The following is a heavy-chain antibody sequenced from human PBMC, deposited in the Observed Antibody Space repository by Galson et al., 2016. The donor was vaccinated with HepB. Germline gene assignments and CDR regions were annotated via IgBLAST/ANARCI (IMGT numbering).Heavy chain of an antibody. CDR2: TYYKSRWYN. CDR1: RDSVSSTSAA. CDR3: AKEVFFPGVASFFDD. V-gene: IGHV6-1*01. D-gene: IGHD3-3*01. J-gene: IGHJ4*02. Sequence: CAISRDSVSSTSAAWNWIRQSPLRGLEWLGRTYYKSRWYNDYAVSMKSRIAISPDTSKNQFSLQLTSVTPEDTAVYFCAKEVFFPGVASFFDDWGQAALVTVSS.